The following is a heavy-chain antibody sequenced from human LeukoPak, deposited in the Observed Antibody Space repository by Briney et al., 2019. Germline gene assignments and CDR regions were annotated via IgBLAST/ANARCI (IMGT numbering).Heavy chain of an antibody. CDR1: GFTFSDYY. Sequence: PGGSLRLSCAASGFTFSDYYMNWIRQAPGRGLEWLSYISNTGSAMYYADSVKGRFTISRDNAKNSLYLQINSLTAEDTAIYYCASDSSGYFGPWGQGTLVTVSS. CDR3: ASDSSGYFGP. J-gene: IGHJ5*02. V-gene: IGHV3-11*01. CDR2: ISNTGSAM. D-gene: IGHD3-22*01.